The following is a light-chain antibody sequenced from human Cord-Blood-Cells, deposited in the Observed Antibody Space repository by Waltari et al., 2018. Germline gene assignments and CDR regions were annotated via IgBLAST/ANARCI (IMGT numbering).Light chain of an antibody. CDR2: DAS. CDR1: QDISNY. Sequence: DIQMTQSPSSLSASVGDRVTITCQASQDISNYLNWYQQKPGKAPKLLIYDASNLETGVPSRFSESGSGTDFTFTISSLQPEDIATYYCQQYDNLPRVTFGQGTKLEIK. CDR3: QQYDNLPRVT. J-gene: IGKJ2*01. V-gene: IGKV1-33*01.